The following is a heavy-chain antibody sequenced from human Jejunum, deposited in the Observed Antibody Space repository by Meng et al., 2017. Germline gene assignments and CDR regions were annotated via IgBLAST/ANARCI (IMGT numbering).Heavy chain of an antibody. CDR1: GFTFSNYE. CDR3: ARGDSKMAVAAMSAFDI. Sequence: GESLMISCAASGFTFSNYEMNWVRQAPGKGLQWLSYINSRGTTVYQEDSVKGRFTISRDNAKNSLYLQMNGLRAEDTATYYCARGDSKMAVAAMSAFDIWGQGTVVTVSS. D-gene: IGHD6-19*01. J-gene: IGHJ3*02. V-gene: IGHV3-48*03. CDR2: INSRGTTV.